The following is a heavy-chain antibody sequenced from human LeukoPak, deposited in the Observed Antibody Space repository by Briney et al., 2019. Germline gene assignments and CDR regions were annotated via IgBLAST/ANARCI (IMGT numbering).Heavy chain of an antibody. CDR1: GYTFTDYY. J-gene: IGHJ6*03. CDR3: ARLEYYYDSSVPLYYYYYYMDV. CDR2: INPNSGGT. V-gene: IGHV1-2*02. Sequence: ASVKVSCKASGYTFTDYYIHWVRQAPGQGLEWMGWINPNSGGTNYAQKFQGRVTMTRDTSISTDYLNLTRLRSDDTAVYYCARLEYYYDSSVPLYYYYYYMDVWGKGTTVTVSS. D-gene: IGHD3-22*01.